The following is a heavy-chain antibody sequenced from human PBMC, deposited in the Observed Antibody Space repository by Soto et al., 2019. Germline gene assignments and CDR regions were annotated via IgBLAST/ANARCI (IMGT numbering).Heavy chain of an antibody. CDR3: VSETVDTAMISELHY. V-gene: IGHV3-30*03. D-gene: IGHD5-18*01. CDR2: TSYDDNYK. CDR1: GFSFSDYG. J-gene: IGHJ4*02. Sequence: QVHLVESGGGVVQPGRSLRLSCVASGFSFSDYGMHWVRQAPGKGLEWVAVTSYDDNYKFYASSVKGRFTISRDNSKKTLYLQMNSLRGEDTAMYYCVSETVDTAMISELHYWGQGTLVTVSS.